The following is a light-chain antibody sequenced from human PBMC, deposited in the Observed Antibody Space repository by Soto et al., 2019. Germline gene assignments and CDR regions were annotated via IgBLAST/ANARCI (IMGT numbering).Light chain of an antibody. V-gene: IGLV1-47*01. CDR3: AALDASLSVYV. CDR1: ISNIGSNP. Sequence: QSVLTQPPSASGTPGQRVTISCSGSISNIGSNPVYWHQQLPGTAPKLLIFRNNQLPSGVPARFSDSKSGTSASLAISGRRSEDEADYYCAALDASLSVYVFGTGNKVTVL. J-gene: IGLJ1*01. CDR2: RNN.